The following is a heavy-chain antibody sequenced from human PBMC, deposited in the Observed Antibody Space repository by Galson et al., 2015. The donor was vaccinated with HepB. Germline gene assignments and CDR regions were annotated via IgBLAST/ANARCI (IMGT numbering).Heavy chain of an antibody. V-gene: IGHV1-18*01. CDR2: ISAYNGNT. J-gene: IGHJ2*01. Sequence: SVKVSCKASGCTFTSYGISWVRQAPGQGLEWMGWISAYNGNTNYAQKLQGRVTMTTDTSTSTAYMELRSLRSDDTAVYYCARAYGEDCGGDCYSWYFDLWGRGTLVTVSS. D-gene: IGHD2-21*01. CDR1: GCTFTSYG. CDR3: ARAYGEDCGGDCYSWYFDL.